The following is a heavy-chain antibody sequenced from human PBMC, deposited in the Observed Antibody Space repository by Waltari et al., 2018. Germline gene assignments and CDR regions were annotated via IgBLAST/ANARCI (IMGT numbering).Heavy chain of an antibody. Sequence: EVQVVESGGGLVQPGGSLRLSCAASSFTVSRYWMHWVRQAPGKGLVWVSRINPDGNTINYADSVRGRFTISRDSARNTLYLQMNSLRADDTAVYYCVRDFGGNLDSWGQGTLVTVSS. CDR3: VRDFGGNLDS. CDR2: INPDGNTI. V-gene: IGHV3-74*01. D-gene: IGHD2-15*01. CDR1: SFTVSRYW. J-gene: IGHJ4*02.